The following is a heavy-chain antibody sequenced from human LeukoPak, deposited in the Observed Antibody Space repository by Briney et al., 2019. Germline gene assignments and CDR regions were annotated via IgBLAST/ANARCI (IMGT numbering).Heavy chain of an antibody. CDR3: ARDKRQQLVHNFDY. Sequence: GGSLRLSCAASGFTFSSCSMNWVRQAPGKGLEWVSSISSSSSYIYYADSVKGRFTISRDNAKDSLYLQMNSLRAEDTAVYYCARDKRQQLVHNFDYWGQGTLVTVSS. CDR2: ISSSSSYI. V-gene: IGHV3-21*01. D-gene: IGHD6-13*01. J-gene: IGHJ4*02. CDR1: GFTFSSCS.